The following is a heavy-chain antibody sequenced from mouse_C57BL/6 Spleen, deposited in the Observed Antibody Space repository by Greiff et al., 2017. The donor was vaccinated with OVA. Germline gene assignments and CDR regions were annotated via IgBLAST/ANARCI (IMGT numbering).Heavy chain of an antibody. V-gene: IGHV1-69*01. CDR1: GYTFTSYW. CDR2: IDPSDSDT. J-gene: IGHJ2*01. D-gene: IGHD2-2*01. CDR3: ARGDRVTTGDYFDY. Sequence: QVQLQQPGAELVMPGASVKLSCKASGYTFTSYWMHWVKQRPGQGLEWIGEIDPSDSDTNYNQKFKGKSTLTVDKSSSTAYMQLSSLTSEDSAVYYCARGDRVTTGDYFDYWGQGTTLTVSS.